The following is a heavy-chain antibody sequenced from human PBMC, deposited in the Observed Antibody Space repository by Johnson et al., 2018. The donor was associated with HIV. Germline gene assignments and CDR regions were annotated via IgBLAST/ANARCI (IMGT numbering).Heavy chain of an antibody. CDR2: IKSKADGGTT. D-gene: IGHD3-3*01. J-gene: IGHJ3*02. CDR3: AKDSPSSIQFLEWFPFFDI. Sequence: VQLVESGGGLVKPGGSLRLSCAASGFTFTNAWMSWVRQAPGKGLEWVGRIKSKADGGTTDYAAPVKGRFTISRDDSKNTQYLQMNSLRAEDTAVYYCAKDSPSSIQFLEWFPFFDIWGQGTMVTVSS. CDR1: GFTFTNAW. V-gene: IGHV3-15*01.